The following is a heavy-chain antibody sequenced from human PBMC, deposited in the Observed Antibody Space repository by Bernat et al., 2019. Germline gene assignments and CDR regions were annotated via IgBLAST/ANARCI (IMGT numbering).Heavy chain of an antibody. Sequence: EVQLVESGGGLVQPGGSLRLSCAVSGFTVSSNYMAWVRQAPGKGLEWVSTIYSGGSTYYADSVKGRFTISRDNSKNTFYLQMNSLRAEDTAVYYCARDPNGYKYFDYWGQGPWSPSPQ. J-gene: IGHJ4*02. V-gene: IGHV3-66*02. CDR1: GFTVSSNY. CDR3: ARDPNGYKYFDY. D-gene: IGHD5-24*01. CDR2: IYSGGST.